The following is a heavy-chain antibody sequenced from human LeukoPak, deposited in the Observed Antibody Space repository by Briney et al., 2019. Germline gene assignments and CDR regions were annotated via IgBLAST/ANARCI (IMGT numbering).Heavy chain of an antibody. Sequence: LETLSLTCSVSGYSISSSYYWGWFRQTPGKGLEWIGSIFHSGTTYYNPSLKSRVTISLDMSKSQFSLRLNSVTAADTAVYYCARAEYYYGSGSFDLWGQGTLVTVSS. CDR3: ARAEYYYGSGSFDL. CDR1: GYSISSSYY. CDR2: IFHSGTT. J-gene: IGHJ4*02. D-gene: IGHD3-10*01. V-gene: IGHV4-38-2*02.